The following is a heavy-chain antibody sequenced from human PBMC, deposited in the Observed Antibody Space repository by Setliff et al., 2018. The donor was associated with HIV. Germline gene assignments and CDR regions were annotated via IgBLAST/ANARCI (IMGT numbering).Heavy chain of an antibody. CDR3: TSQAPHDY. CDR2: IRSKAYGGSK. V-gene: IGHV3-49*04. J-gene: IGHJ4*02. CDR1: GFTFADYA. Sequence: PGGSLRLSCTTSGFTFADYAMNWVRQAPGKGLEWVGFIRSKAYGGSKEYAESVKGRFTISRDDSKSITYLQMNSLKTEDTAVYYCTSQAPHDYWGQGTLVTVSS.